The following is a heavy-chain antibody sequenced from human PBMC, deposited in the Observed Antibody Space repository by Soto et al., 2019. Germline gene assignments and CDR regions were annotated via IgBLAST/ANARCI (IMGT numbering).Heavy chain of an antibody. CDR1: GGTFSRHA. CDR2: IIPIFGTA. CDR3: ARGWGYDSNDYYYAY. Sequence: QVQLVQSGAEVSKPGASVKVSCKASGGTFSRHAISWLRQAPGQGLEWMGGIIPIFGTANHAQKFQGRVTIIADESTSTVYMELSSLRSEDTAMYYCARGWGYDSNDYYYAYWGQGTLVIVSS. J-gene: IGHJ4*02. D-gene: IGHD3-22*01. V-gene: IGHV1-69*01.